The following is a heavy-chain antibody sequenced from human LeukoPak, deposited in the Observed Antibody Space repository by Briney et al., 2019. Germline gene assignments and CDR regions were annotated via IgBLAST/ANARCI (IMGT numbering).Heavy chain of an antibody. J-gene: IGHJ6*03. V-gene: IGHV3-21*01. CDR2: ISSSSSYI. Sequence: GGSLRLSCAASGFTFSSYTMNWVRQAPGKGLEWVSSISSSSSYIYYADSVEGRFTISRDNAKNSLYLQMNGLRAEDTAVYYCASSLVAGYYYYNYYYMDVWGKGTTVTVSS. CDR1: GFTFSSYT. D-gene: IGHD5-18*01. CDR3: ASSLVAGYYYYNYYYMDV.